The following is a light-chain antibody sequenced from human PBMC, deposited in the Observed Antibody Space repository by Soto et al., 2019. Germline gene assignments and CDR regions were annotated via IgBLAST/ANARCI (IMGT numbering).Light chain of an antibody. V-gene: IGKV1-27*01. CDR1: QGISNS. CDR2: AAS. CDR3: QTYKSSRVT. Sequence: EIQMTQSPSSLSSSVGDRVTITCRASQGISNSLAWYQQNAGKSPTLLIYAASNLKSGVPSRFSGSGSGTDFCLTISSLQPEDFATYYCQTYKSSRVTFGGGTKVEIK. J-gene: IGKJ4*01.